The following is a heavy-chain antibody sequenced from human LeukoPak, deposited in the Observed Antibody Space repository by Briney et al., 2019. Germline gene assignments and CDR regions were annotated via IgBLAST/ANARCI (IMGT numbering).Heavy chain of an antibody. CDR2: ISVYNGNT. CDR3: ARDRRDILTGPQSSDAFDI. V-gene: IGHV1-18*01. D-gene: IGHD3-9*01. CDR1: GYTFTSYG. J-gene: IGHJ3*02. Sequence: GASVKVSCKASGYTFTSYGISWVRQAPGQGLEWMGWISVYNGNTNYAQKLQGRVTLTTDTSTSPAYMELRSLGSDDTAVYYCARDRRDILTGPQSSDAFDIWGQGTMVTVSS.